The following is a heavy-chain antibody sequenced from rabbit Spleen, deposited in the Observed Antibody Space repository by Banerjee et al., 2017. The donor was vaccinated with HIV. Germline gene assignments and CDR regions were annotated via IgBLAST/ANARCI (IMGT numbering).Heavy chain of an antibody. CDR2: IRGGSSGSI. Sequence: QSLEESGGDLVQPEGSLTLTCKASGFDFSANVMCWVRQAPGKGLEWIACIRGGSSGSIYYANWAKGRFTISKTSSTTVTLQVTSLTAADTATYFCARDTASSFSSYGMDLWGQGTLVTVS. D-gene: IGHD8-1*01. J-gene: IGHJ6*01. CDR1: GFDFSANV. V-gene: IGHV1S40*01. CDR3: ARDTASSFSSYGMDL.